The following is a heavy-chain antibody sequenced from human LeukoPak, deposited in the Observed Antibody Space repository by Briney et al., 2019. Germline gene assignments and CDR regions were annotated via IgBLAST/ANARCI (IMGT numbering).Heavy chain of an antibody. J-gene: IGHJ4*02. CDR1: GFTFSSYG. CDR3: ASTAGGEPVY. CDR2: IGSSSNYM. V-gene: IGHV3-21*01. D-gene: IGHD1-14*01. Sequence: GGSLRLSCAASGFTFSSYGMHWVRQAPGKGLEWVSSIGSSSNYMYYADSVKGRITISRDNAKNSLYLQMNSLRAEDTAVYYCASTAGGEPVYWGQGTLVTVSS.